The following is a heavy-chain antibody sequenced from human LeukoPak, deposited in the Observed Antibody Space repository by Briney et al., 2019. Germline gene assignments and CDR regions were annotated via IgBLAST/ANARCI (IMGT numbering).Heavy chain of an antibody. CDR3: AWDYYGSGSRSY. CDR1: GYTFTGYY. J-gene: IGHJ4*02. D-gene: IGHD3-10*01. V-gene: IGHV1-69*13. CDR2: IIPIFGTA. Sequence: SVKVSCKASGYTFTGYYMHWVRQAPGQGLEWMGGIIPIFGTANYAQKFQGRVTITADESTSTAYMELSSLRSEDTAVYYCAWDYYGSGSRSYWGQGTLVTVSS.